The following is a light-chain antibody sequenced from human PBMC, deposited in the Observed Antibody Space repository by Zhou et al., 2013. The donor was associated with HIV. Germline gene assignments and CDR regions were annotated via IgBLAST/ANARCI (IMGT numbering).Light chain of an antibody. J-gene: IGKJ5*01. Sequence: EVVLTQSPVTLSLSPGERATLSCRASQSVRNYLAWYQQKCGQAPRLLIYDTSNRATGIPARFSGSGSGTDFTLTISSLEPEDFAVYYCQQRSNWPPITFGQGTRLEIK. CDR1: QSVRNY. CDR3: QQRSNWPPIT. CDR2: DTS. V-gene: IGKV3-11*01.